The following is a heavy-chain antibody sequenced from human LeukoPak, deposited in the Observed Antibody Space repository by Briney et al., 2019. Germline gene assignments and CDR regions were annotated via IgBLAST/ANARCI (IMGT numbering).Heavy chain of an antibody. D-gene: IGHD3-22*01. CDR2: IKQDGSRF. Sequence: GGSLRLSCAASGFTFSTYWMSWVRQAPGKGPEWVANIKQDGSRFFYVDSVKGRFTISRDNAKNSLYLQMNSLRAEDTAVYYCARDRGVYYDTSGMAGDWGQGTLVTVSS. J-gene: IGHJ4*02. V-gene: IGHV3-7*01. CDR1: GFTFSTYW. CDR3: ARDRGVYYDTSGMAGD.